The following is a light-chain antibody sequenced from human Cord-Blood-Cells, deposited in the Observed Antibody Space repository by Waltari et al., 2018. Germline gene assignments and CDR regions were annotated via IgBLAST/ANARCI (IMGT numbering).Light chain of an antibody. V-gene: IGKV3D-15*01. CDR3: QQYNNWPPCT. CDR2: GAS. CDR1: QSVSSN. Sequence: EIVMTQSPATLSVSQGERATLSCRASQSVSSNLAWYQQKPGQAPRLLIYGASTRATGIPARFSGSGSGTEFTLTISSLQSEDFAVYYCQQYNNWPPCTCGPGTKVDIK. J-gene: IGKJ3*01.